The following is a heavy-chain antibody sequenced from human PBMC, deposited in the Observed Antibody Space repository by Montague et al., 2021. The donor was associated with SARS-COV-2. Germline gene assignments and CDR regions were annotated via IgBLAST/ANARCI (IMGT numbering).Heavy chain of an antibody. CDR1: GFTFSSYG. Sequence: SLRLSCAATGFTFSSYGIHWVRQAPGKGLEWVALVSYDGTTKYYADSVKGRFTISRDNSKNTLYLQMNSLRAEDTAVYYCAREIIAPDAFDIWGQGTMVTVSS. J-gene: IGHJ3*02. V-gene: IGHV3-30*03. CDR3: AREIIAPDAFDI. D-gene: IGHD2-15*01. CDR2: VSYDGTTK.